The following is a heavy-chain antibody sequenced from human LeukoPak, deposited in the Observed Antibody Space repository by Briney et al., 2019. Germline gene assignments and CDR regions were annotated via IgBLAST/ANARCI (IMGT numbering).Heavy chain of an antibody. CDR1: GFTFSSYA. Sequence: GGSLRLSCAASGFTFSSYAMSWVRQAPGKGLEWVSAISGSGGSTYYADSVKSRFTISRDNSKNTLYLQMNSLRAEDTAVYYCANGGDTAMVTTGYWGQGTLVTVSS. V-gene: IGHV3-23*01. J-gene: IGHJ4*02. CDR2: ISGSGGST. D-gene: IGHD5-18*01. CDR3: ANGGDTAMVTTGY.